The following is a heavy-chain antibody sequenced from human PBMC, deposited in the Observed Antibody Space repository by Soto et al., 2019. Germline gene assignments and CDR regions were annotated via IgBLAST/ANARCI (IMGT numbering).Heavy chain of an antibody. D-gene: IGHD1-26*01. CDR3: AREDGTFDY. J-gene: IGHJ4*02. CDR2: SRPDTDDR. CDR1: GFNFSRYW. V-gene: IGHV3-7*04. Sequence: VQLVESGGGLVQPGGSLRLSCTVSGFNFSRYWMNWVRQAPGKGLEWVANSRPDTDDRFHVDSVRGRFSISRDNAKKSLFLQMNSLRVEDTAVYYCAREDGTFDYWGQGILVTVSS.